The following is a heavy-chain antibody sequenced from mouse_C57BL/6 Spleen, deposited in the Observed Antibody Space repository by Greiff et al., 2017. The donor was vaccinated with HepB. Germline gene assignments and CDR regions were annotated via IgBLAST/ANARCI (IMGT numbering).Heavy chain of an antibody. Sequence: VQLQQPGAELVKPGASVKLSCKASGYTFTSYWMQWVKQRPGQGLEWIGEIDPSDSYTNYNQKFKGKATLTVDTSSSTAYMQLSSLTSEDSAVYYCARSGGNYVDFDYWGQGTTLTVSS. V-gene: IGHV1-50*01. CDR1: GYTFTSYW. J-gene: IGHJ2*01. D-gene: IGHD2-1*01. CDR2: IDPSDSYT. CDR3: ARSGGNYVDFDY.